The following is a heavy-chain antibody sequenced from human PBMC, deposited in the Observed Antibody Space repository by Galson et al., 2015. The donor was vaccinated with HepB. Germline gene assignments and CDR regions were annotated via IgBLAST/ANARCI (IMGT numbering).Heavy chain of an antibody. J-gene: IGHJ4*02. V-gene: IGHV2-5*01. D-gene: IGHD5-24*01. CDR2: IYWNDDK. Sequence: PALVKPTQTLTLTCTFSGFSLSTSGVGVGWIRQPPGKALEWLALIYWNDDKRYSPSLKSRLTITKDTSKNQVVLTMTNMDPVDTATYYCAHSGEMATIFGVGLLFDYWGQGTLVTVSS. CDR1: GFSLSTSGVG. CDR3: AHSGEMATIFGVGLLFDY.